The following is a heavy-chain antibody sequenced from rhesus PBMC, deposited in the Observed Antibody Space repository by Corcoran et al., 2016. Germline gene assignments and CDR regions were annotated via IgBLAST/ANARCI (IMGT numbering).Heavy chain of an antibody. CDR3: AKDLFPTYYNILTGYYTGAY. V-gene: IGHV3S43*01. CDR1: GFTLGNSD. Sequence: VQPGGSLRLSCAAPGFTLGNSDLIWIRQAPGKGLEWVSYISSGDSIYYSDSVKGRFTISRDNAKNTLYLQMSSLRVEDTAVYYCAKDLFPTYYNILTGYYTGAYCGQGVLVTVSS. D-gene: IGHD3-3*01. J-gene: IGHJ4*01. CDR2: ISSGDSI.